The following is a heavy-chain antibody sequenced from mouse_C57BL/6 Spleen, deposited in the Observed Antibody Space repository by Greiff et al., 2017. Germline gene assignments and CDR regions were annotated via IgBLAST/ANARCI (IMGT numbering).Heavy chain of an antibody. CDR1: GFTFTDYY. Sequence: EVMLVESGGGLVQPGGSLSLSCAASGFTFTDYYMSWVRQPPGKALEWLGFISNKANGYTKDYSVTVKGPFTISRDNYQSILYLQMNALSAEDGASYYCAGGWDWYMDVWGTGTSVTVSS. D-gene: IGHD3-3*01. CDR2: ISNKANGYTK. J-gene: IGHJ1*03. CDR3: AGGWDWYMDV. V-gene: IGHV7-3*01.